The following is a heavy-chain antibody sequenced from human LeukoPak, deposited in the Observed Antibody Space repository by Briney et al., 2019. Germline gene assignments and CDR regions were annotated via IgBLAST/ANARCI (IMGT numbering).Heavy chain of an antibody. CDR1: GFTFSNYW. D-gene: IGHD2-2*01. CDR2: ISSDESIT. CDR3: AKVVRYCSSTSCLNYYYYYMDV. Sequence: GGSLRLSCAASGFTFSNYWMHWVRQAPGKGLVWVSRISSDESITSYADSVKGRFTISRDNAKNSLYLQMNSLRAEDTAVYYCAKVVRYCSSTSCLNYYYYYMDVWGKGTTVTVSS. V-gene: IGHV3-74*01. J-gene: IGHJ6*03.